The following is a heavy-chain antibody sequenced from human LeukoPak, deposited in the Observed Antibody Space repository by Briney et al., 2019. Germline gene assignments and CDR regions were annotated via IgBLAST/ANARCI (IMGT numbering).Heavy chain of an antibody. CDR2: IHYSATT. V-gene: IGHV4-59*02. J-gene: IGHJ5*02. CDR1: GGSVSSYF. Sequence: SETLSLTCTVSGGSVSSYFWNWIRQPPGKGLEWIGYIHYSATTNYNPSLKSRVTISLDTSKNQFSLKLSSVTAADTAVYYCARSRGGFGDYGSWFDPWGQGTLVTVSS. D-gene: IGHD4-17*01. CDR3: ARSRGGFGDYGSWFDP.